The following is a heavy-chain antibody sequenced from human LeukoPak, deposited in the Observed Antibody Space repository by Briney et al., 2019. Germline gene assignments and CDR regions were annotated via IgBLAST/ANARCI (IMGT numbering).Heavy chain of an antibody. J-gene: IGHJ4*02. CDR1: GYIFTAYA. Sequence: ASVKVSCKASGYIFTAYAINWLRQAPGQGLGWMGWINVVSGNPTYAQGFTGRFVFSSDTSVSTAYLQISRLEAEDTAVYYCVRDGVVGTVTQLDYWGQGTLVTVSS. V-gene: IGHV7-4-1*02. CDR3: VRDGVVGTVTQLDY. CDR2: INVVSGNP. D-gene: IGHD3-16*01.